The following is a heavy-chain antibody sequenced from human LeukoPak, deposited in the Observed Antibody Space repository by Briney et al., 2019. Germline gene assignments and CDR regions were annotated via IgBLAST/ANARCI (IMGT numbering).Heavy chain of an antibody. J-gene: IGHJ4*02. Sequence: SETLSLTCTVSGGSISSGNYYWSWIRQPAGKGLEWIGRIYTSGSTNYNPSLKSRVTISVDTSKNQFSLKLSSVTAADTAVYYCARDKDWNFDWGQGTLVTVSS. CDR1: GGSISSGNYY. V-gene: IGHV4-61*02. CDR3: ARDKDWNFD. D-gene: IGHD1-7*01. CDR2: IYTSGST.